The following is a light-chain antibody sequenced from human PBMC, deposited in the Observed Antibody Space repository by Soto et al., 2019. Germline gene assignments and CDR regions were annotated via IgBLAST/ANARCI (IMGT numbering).Light chain of an antibody. CDR2: GVS. Sequence: EIVMTQSPATMSVSPGERATLSCRASQSVSSNLAWYQQKPGQAPRLLIYGVSTRDTGTPARFSGSGSETEFTLTISSLQSEDFAVYYCHQYNKWPITFGQGTRLEIK. V-gene: IGKV3-15*01. J-gene: IGKJ5*01. CDR1: QSVSSN. CDR3: HQYNKWPIT.